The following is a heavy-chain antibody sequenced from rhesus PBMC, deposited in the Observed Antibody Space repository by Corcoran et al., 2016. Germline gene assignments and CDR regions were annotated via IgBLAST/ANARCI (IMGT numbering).Heavy chain of an antibody. CDR3: ARGMGGSGYFDL. D-gene: IGHD3-34*01. J-gene: IGHJ2*01. V-gene: IGHV4S10*01. CDR1: GGSISDSYR. CDR2: IYGSSTST. Sequence: QVQLQESGPGVVKPSETLSLTCAVSGGSISDSYRWSWIRQPPGKGLEWIGYIYGSSTSTNYNPSLNSRVTSSKDTSKNQFSLKLSSGTAADTAVYYCARGMGGSGYFDLWGPGTPITISS.